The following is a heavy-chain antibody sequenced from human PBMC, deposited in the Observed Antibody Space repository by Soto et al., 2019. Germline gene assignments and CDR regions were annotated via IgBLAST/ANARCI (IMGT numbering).Heavy chain of an antibody. CDR3: ARSVAVPGAHIDY. Sequence: SETLSLTCSVSGGSISGSYWSWIRQSPGKGLEWLGYVYYTGSTNYSPSLRSRVSISVDTSKNEFSLRLSSVTAADTAVYFCARSVAVPGAHIDYWGQGTQVPVSS. CDR1: GGSISGSY. J-gene: IGHJ4*02. V-gene: IGHV4-59*01. CDR2: VYYTGST. D-gene: IGHD6-19*01.